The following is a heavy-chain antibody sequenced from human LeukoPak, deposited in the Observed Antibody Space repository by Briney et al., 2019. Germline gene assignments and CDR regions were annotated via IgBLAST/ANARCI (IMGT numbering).Heavy chain of an antibody. Sequence: GGSLRLSCAASGLIFRSYGMHWVPEAPGKGLEWVAFIRYDGRNKYYADSVKGRFTIYRDNSKNTLYLQMNSLRGEDTAVYYCAKDSLRERIVGSTTRGVNDYWGQGTLVTVSS. CDR2: IRYDGRNK. D-gene: IGHD1-26*01. CDR1: GLIFRSYG. CDR3: AKDSLRERIVGSTTRGVNDY. J-gene: IGHJ4*02. V-gene: IGHV3-30*02.